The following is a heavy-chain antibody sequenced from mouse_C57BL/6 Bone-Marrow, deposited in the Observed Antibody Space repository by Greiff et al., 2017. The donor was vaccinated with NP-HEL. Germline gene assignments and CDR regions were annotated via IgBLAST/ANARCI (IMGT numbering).Heavy chain of an antibody. Sequence: EVKLMESGGVLVKPGGSLKLSCAASGFTFSSYGMSWVRQTPDKRLEWVATISSGGSYTYYPDSVKGRFTISRDNAKNTLYLQMSSLKSEDTAMYYCASPYDYDVAWFAYWGQGTLVTVSA. D-gene: IGHD2-4*01. J-gene: IGHJ3*01. CDR3: ASPYDYDVAWFAY. CDR2: ISSGGSYT. V-gene: IGHV5-6*01. CDR1: GFTFSSYG.